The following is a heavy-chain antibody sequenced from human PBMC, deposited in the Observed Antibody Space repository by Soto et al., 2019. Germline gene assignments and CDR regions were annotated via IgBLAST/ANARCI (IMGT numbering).Heavy chain of an antibody. CDR3: ARGTSSSAGWFDP. CDR1: GGTFSSYA. V-gene: IGHV1-69*13. CDR2: IIPIFGTA. J-gene: IGHJ5*02. D-gene: IGHD6-6*01. Sequence: ASVKVSCKASGGTFSSYAISWVRQAPGQGLEWMGGIIPIFGTANYAQKFQGRVTITADESTSTAYMELSSLRSEDTAVYYCARGTSSSAGWFDPWAREPRSPSPQ.